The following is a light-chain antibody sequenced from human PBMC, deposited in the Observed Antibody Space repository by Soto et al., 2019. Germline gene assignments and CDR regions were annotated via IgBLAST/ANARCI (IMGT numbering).Light chain of an antibody. Sequence: DVVMTQSPLSLPVTLGQPASISCRSNQSLAYSDGNTYLNWFQQRPGQSPRRLIYKVSNRDPGVPDRFSGSGSGTDFTLKISRVEAEDVGVYYCMQGTHWPPYTFGQGTKLEIK. V-gene: IGKV2-30*01. CDR3: MQGTHWPPYT. CDR2: KVS. CDR1: QSLAYSDGNTY. J-gene: IGKJ2*01.